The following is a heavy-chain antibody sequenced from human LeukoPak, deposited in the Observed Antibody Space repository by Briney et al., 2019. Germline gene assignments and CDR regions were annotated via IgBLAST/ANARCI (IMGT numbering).Heavy chain of an antibody. D-gene: IGHD4-17*01. J-gene: IGHJ4*02. CDR2: IYFSGGT. V-gene: IGHV4-39*02. Sequence: SETLSLTCTVSGDSISSSNCYWGWIRQPPGKGLEWIGSIYFSGGTYYNASLKSRVTISVDTSKNQFSLKLSSVTAADTAVYYCARDNGYGDPFDYWGQGTLVTVSS. CDR3: ARDNGYGDPFDY. CDR1: GDSISSSNCY.